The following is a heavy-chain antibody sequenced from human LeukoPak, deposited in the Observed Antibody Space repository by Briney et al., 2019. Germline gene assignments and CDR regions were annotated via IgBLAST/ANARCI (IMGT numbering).Heavy chain of an antibody. Sequence: SGGSLRLSCAASGFTFSSYSMNWVRQAPGKGLEWVAVISYDGSNKYYADSVKGRFTISRDNSKNTLYLQMNSLRAEDTAVYYCAKEGFDIWGQGTMVTVSS. CDR2: ISYDGSNK. J-gene: IGHJ3*02. CDR1: GFTFSSYS. CDR3: AKEGFDI. V-gene: IGHV3-30*18.